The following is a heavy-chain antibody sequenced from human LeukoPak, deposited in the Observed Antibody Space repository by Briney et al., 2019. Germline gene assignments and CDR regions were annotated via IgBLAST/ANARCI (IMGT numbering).Heavy chain of an antibody. Sequence: ASVKVSCKASGGTFSSYAISWVRQAPGQGLEWMGIINPSGGSTSYAQKFQGRVTMTRDMSTSTVYMELSSLRSEDTAVYYCARSPSIAAVADYWGQGTLVTVSS. CDR1: GGTFSSYA. J-gene: IGHJ4*02. D-gene: IGHD6-13*01. V-gene: IGHV1-46*01. CDR2: INPSGGST. CDR3: ARSPSIAAVADY.